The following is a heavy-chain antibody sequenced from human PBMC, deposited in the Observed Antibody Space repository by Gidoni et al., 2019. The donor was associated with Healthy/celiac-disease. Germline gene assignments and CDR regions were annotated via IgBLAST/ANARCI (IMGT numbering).Heavy chain of an antibody. V-gene: IGHV1-69*01. CDR2: IIPIFGTA. D-gene: IGHD3-3*01. CDR1: GCTFSSYP. J-gene: IGHJ3*02. Sequence: QVQLVQSGAEVTNPGSSVKVSCKASGCTFSSYPISWVRQAPGQGLEWMGGIIPIFGTANYAQKFQGRVTITADESTSTAYMELSSLRSEDTAVYYCARDVTIFGVVITADAFDIWGQGTMVTVSS. CDR3: ARDVTIFGVVITADAFDI.